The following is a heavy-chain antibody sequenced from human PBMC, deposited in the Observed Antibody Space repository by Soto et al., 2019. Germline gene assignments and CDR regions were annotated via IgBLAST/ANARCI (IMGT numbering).Heavy chain of an antibody. J-gene: IGHJ3*01. Sequence: QVHLVQSGAEVKKPGSSVKVSCKAAGGTFSTYTLIWVRQAPGQGLEWMGRIIPMLTVTKSAQKFQGRVTLTADKSTNTAFMELTSLRSDDTAVYYCSIGSWSAETFDVWGQGTMVTVSS. D-gene: IGHD2-2*01. CDR1: GGTFSTYT. CDR2: IIPMLTVT. V-gene: IGHV1-69*02. CDR3: SIGSWSAETFDV.